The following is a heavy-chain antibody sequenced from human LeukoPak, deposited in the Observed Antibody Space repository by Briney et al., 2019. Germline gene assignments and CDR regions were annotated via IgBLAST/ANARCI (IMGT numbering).Heavy chain of an antibody. J-gene: IGHJ4*02. Sequence: PGRSLRLSCAASGFTFSNYGMHWVRQAPGKGLEWVAVISYDGSNKYYADSVKGRFTISRDNSKNTLYLQMNSLRAEDTAVYYCAAIGYCSSTSCPAFDYWGQGTLVTVSS. V-gene: IGHV3-30*03. CDR3: AAIGYCSSTSCPAFDY. CDR1: GFTFSNYG. D-gene: IGHD2-2*03. CDR2: ISYDGSNK.